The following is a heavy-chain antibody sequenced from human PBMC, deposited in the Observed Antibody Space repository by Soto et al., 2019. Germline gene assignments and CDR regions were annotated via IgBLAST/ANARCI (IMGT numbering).Heavy chain of an antibody. CDR2: VNHSGTT. CDR3: ARGIGYCSSINCYSSRRLRFDS. V-gene: IGHV4-34*01. J-gene: IGHJ4*02. D-gene: IGHD2-2*01. Sequence: SETLSLTCAVYGGSFSGYYWTWIRQSPEKGLEWIGEVNHSGTTYYNPSLKTRVTRSVHTPKNQFSLKMSPVTAADTAVYYCARGIGYCSSINCYSSRRLRFDSWGQGTLVTAPQ. CDR1: GGSFSGYY.